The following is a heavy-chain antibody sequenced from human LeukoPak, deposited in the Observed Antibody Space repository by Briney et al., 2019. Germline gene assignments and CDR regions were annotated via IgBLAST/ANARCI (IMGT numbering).Heavy chain of an antibody. V-gene: IGHV4-38-2*01. CDR3: ARNKTSGALDY. CDR2: IYHSGST. Sequence: SETPSLTCAVFGYSVSSGNYWGWLRQPPGKGLEWIGSIYHSGSTYYNPSLKSRVTISVDTSKNQFSLKLTSMTATGTAVYYCARNKTSGALDYWGQGTLVTVSS. D-gene: IGHD1/OR15-1a*01. J-gene: IGHJ4*02. CDR1: GYSVSSGNY.